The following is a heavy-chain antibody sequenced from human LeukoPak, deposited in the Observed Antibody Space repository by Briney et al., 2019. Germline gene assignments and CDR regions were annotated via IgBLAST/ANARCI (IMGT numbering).Heavy chain of an antibody. D-gene: IGHD1-26*01. CDR3: AKENPVGGTNYFDY. CDR1: GFTFDDYG. J-gene: IGHJ4*02. V-gene: IGHV3-20*04. CDR2: INWNGGST. Sequence: PGGSLRLSCAASGFTFDDYGMSWVRQAPGKGLEWVSGINWNGGSTGYADSVKGRFTISRDNAKNTLSLQMNSLRAEDTAVYYCAKENPVGGTNYFDYWGQGTLVTVPS.